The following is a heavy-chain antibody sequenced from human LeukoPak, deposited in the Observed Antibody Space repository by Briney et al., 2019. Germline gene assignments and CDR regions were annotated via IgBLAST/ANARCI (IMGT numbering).Heavy chain of an antibody. Sequence: GSSVKVSCKASGGTLSSYAISWVRQAPGQGLEWMGGIIPIFGTANYAQKFQGRVTITADESTSTAYMELSTLRSEDTAVYYCARSRKPAAITGYYYYYGMDVWGQGTTVTVSS. V-gene: IGHV1-69*01. J-gene: IGHJ6*02. CDR1: GGTLSSYA. CDR2: IIPIFGTA. CDR3: ARSRKPAAITGYYYYYGMDV. D-gene: IGHD2-2*01.